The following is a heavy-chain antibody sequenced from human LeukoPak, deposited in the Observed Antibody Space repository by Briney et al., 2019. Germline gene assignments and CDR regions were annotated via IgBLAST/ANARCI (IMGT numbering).Heavy chain of an antibody. J-gene: IGHJ5*01. Sequence: GGSLRLSCAASGFTFNNYAMGWVRQAPGKGLEWVSAISASGGTTYYADSVKGRFTISRDNSENTLFLQMNSLRAEDTAVYYCAKEPREYCSSTSCPNWFDSWGQGTLVTVSS. V-gene: IGHV3-23*01. CDR2: ISASGGTT. CDR3: AKEPREYCSSTSCPNWFDS. D-gene: IGHD2-2*01. CDR1: GFTFNNYA.